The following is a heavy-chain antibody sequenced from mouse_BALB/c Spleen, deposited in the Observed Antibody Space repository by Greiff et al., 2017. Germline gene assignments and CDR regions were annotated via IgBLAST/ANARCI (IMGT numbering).Heavy chain of an antibody. CDR1: GFTFSSFG. CDR3: ARSGIYYDYDGFDY. Sequence: EVKLVESGGGLVQPGGSRKLSCAASGFTFSSFGMHWVRQAPEKGLEWVAYISSGSSTIYYADTVKGRFTISRDNPKNTLFLQMTSLRSEDTAMNYCARSGIYYDYDGFDYWGQGTTLTVSS. V-gene: IGHV5-17*02. D-gene: IGHD2-4*01. CDR2: ISSGSSTI. J-gene: IGHJ2*01.